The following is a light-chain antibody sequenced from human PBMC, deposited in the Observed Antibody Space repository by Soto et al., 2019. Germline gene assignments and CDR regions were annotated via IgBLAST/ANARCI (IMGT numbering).Light chain of an antibody. J-gene: IGKJ5*01. V-gene: IGKV1-33*01. CDR1: QGINKN. CDR3: QQYESLPLT. Sequence: IQMTQSPSSLSASVGDRVTTTCRASQGINKNLIWYQQKPGKAPKLLIYDASDLETGVPSRFSGSGSGTGFTFTISSLQPEDFATYYCQQYESLPLTFGQGTRLEIK. CDR2: DAS.